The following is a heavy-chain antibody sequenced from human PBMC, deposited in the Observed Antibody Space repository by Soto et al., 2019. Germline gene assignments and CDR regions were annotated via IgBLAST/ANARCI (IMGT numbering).Heavy chain of an antibody. J-gene: IGHJ5*02. CDR1: GGTFSSYA. V-gene: IGHV1-69*06. CDR3: ARDEIVCATPYNCFDP. Sequence: QVQLVQSGAEVKKPGSSVKVSCKASGGTFSSYAISWVRQAPGQGLEWMGGIIPIFGTSNYEQKFQGRVTITADKSTSTVYMELSSLRSEDTAVYYCARDEIVCATPYNCFDPWGQGTLDTVCS. CDR2: IIPIFGTS. D-gene: IGHD1-26*01.